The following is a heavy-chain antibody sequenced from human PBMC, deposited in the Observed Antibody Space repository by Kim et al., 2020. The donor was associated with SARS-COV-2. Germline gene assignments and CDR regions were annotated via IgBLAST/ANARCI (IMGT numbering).Heavy chain of an antibody. V-gene: IGHV3-30*03. J-gene: IGHJ6*02. D-gene: IGHD5-12*01. CDR1: GFSLSNYG. CDR2: ISYEGSNK. CDR3: ARFVGIGVATVAYYGMDV. Sequence: VVQAGRSLRLSCLASGFSLSNYGTHWVRQAPGKGLEWVAIISYEGSNKDYIESVKGRFTISRDNFKNTVYLQMNSLRVEDTAVYYCARFVGIGVATVAYYGMDVWGPGTKVTV.